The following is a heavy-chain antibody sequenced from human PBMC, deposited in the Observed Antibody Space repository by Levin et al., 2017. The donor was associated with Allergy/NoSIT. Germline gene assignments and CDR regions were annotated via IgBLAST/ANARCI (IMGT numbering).Heavy chain of an antibody. Sequence: PSETLSLTCSVSGGTISSYYWSWIRQPPGKGLEWIGDIDNSGSTNYNPSLKSRVTISVDTSKNQFSLILSSVTAADTAVYYCATHDFWSGDRDYWGQGTLVTVSS. CDR1: GGTISSYY. CDR3: ATHDFWSGDRDY. V-gene: IGHV4-59*01. CDR2: IDNSGST. D-gene: IGHD3-3*01. J-gene: IGHJ4*02.